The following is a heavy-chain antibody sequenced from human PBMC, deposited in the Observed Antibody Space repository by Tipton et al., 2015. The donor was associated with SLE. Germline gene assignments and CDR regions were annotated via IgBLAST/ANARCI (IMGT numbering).Heavy chain of an antibody. D-gene: IGHD3-10*01. Sequence: TLSLTCTVSGGSISSHSWSWIRQPPGKGLEWIGYISYSGSTKYNPSLKSRVTISVDTSKNQLSLKLSSVTAADTAIYYCARVGYLGSGKTWDMDVWGKGITVTVSS. CDR2: ISYSGST. CDR1: GGSISSHS. V-gene: IGHV4-59*11. J-gene: IGHJ6*03. CDR3: ARVGYLGSGKTWDMDV.